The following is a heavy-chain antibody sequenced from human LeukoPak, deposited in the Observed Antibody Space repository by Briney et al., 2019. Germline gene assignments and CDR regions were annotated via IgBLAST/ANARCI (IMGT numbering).Heavy chain of an antibody. V-gene: IGHV1-18*01. CDR3: ARDSSVAGTFGY. D-gene: IGHD6-19*01. CDR2: ISAYNGNT. CDR1: GYTFTSYG. Sequence: ASVKVSCKASGYTFTSYGISWVRQAPGQGLEWMGWISAYNGNTNYAQKLQGRVTITRNTSISTAYMELSSLRSEDTAVYYCARDSSVAGTFGYWGQGTLVTVSS. J-gene: IGHJ4*02.